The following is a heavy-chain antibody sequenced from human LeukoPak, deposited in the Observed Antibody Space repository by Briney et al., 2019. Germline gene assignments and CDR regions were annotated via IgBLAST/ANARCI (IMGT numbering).Heavy chain of an antibody. CDR2: ISSSSSYI. Sequence: PGGSLRLSCAASGFTFSSYSMNWVRQAPGKGLEWVSSISSSSSYIYYADSVKGRFTISRDNAKNSLYLQMNSLRAEDTAVYYCARDTEGYPLDFDYWGQGTLVTVSS. J-gene: IGHJ4*02. V-gene: IGHV3-21*01. CDR3: ARDTEGYPLDFDY. D-gene: IGHD5-18*01. CDR1: GFTFSSYS.